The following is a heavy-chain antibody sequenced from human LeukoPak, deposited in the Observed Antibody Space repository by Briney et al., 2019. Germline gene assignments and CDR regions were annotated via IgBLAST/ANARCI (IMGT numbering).Heavy chain of an antibody. D-gene: IGHD1-14*01. CDR1: GYTFTDYY. V-gene: IGHV1-46*01. J-gene: IGHJ4*02. CDR3: AREEITAEGARDFDY. CDR2: INANDAWT. Sequence: ASVKVSCKASGYTFTDYYLHWVRQAPGQGLEWMGIINANDAWTKYLQKFQGRLTLARDKSTSTVYMNLGSLRAEDTAVYYCAREEITAEGARDFDYWGQGTLVTVSS.